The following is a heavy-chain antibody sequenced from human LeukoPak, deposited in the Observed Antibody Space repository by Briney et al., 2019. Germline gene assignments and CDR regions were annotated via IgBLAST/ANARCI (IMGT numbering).Heavy chain of an antibody. CDR2: IKQDGSEK. J-gene: IGHJ6*03. V-gene: IGHV3-7*01. Sequence: GGSLRLSCAASGFTFSSYWMSWVRQAPGKGLEWVANIKQDGSEKYYVDSVKGRSTISRDNAKNSLYLQMNSLRAEDTAVYYCARDAEYLYYYYYYYMDVWGKGTTVTVSS. D-gene: IGHD6-6*01. CDR1: GFTFSSYW. CDR3: ARDAEYLYYYYYYYMDV.